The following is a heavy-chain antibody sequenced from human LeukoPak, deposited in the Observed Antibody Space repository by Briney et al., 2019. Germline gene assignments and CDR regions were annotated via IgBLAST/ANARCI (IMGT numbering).Heavy chain of an antibody. J-gene: IGHJ5*02. CDR3: ARDLPGVSRDP. D-gene: IGHD3-10*01. Sequence: PGGSLRLSCAASGFTFSSYAMHWVRQAPGKGLEWVAVISYDGSNKYYADSVKGRFTISRDNSKNTLYLQMNSLRAEDTAVYYCARDLPGVSRDPWGQGTLVTVSS. V-gene: IGHV3-30-3*01. CDR2: ISYDGSNK. CDR1: GFTFSSYA.